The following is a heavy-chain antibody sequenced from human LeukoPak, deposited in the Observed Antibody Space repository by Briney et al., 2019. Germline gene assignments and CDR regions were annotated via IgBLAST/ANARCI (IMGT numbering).Heavy chain of an antibody. V-gene: IGHV4-34*01. Sequence: PSETLSLTCAVYGGSFSGYYWSWIRQPPGKGLEWIGEINHSGSTNYNPSLKSRVTISVDTSKNQFSLKLSSVTAADTAVYYCATYIVVVREDYYYYMDVWGKGTTVTVSS. CDR1: GGSFSGYY. CDR2: INHSGST. J-gene: IGHJ6*03. D-gene: IGHD2-2*01. CDR3: ATYIVVVREDYYYYMDV.